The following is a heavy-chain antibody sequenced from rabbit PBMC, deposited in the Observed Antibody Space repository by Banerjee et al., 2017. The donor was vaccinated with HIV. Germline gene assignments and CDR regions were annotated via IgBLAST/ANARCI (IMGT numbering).Heavy chain of an antibody. J-gene: IGHJ4*01. CDR2: IDTGSGST. D-gene: IGHD7-1*01. CDR1: GIDFSSYW. CDR3: ARDRDGDAGYGSLAL. Sequence: QEQLEESGGDLVKPEGSLTLTCKASGIDFSSYWMCWVRQAPGKGLEWIACIDTGSGSTYYASWAKGRFTVSKTSSTTVTLQMTSLTVADTATYFCARDRDGDAGYGSLALWGPGTLVTVS. V-gene: IGHV1S45*01.